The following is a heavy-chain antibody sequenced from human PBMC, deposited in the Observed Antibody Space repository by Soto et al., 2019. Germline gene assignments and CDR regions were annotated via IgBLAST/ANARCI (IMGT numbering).Heavy chain of an antibody. V-gene: IGHV4-31*03. Sequence: SETLSLTCTVSGGSISSGGYYWSWIRQHPGKGLEWIGYIYYSGSTYYNPSLKSRVTISVDTSKNQFSLKLSSVTAADTAVYYCARSPPDESGGLSFDYWGQGTLVTVSS. CDR2: IYYSGST. CDR3: ARSPPDESGGLSFDY. CDR1: GGSISSGGYY. J-gene: IGHJ4*02. D-gene: IGHD3-16*01.